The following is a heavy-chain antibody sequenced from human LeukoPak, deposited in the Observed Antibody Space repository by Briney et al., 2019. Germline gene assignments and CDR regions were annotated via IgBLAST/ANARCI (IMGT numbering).Heavy chain of an antibody. J-gene: IGHJ4*02. D-gene: IGHD3-3*01. Sequence: GGSLRLSCGASGFTFSSYGMHWVRQAPGKGLEWVAFIRYDGSNKYYADSVKGRFTISRDNSKNTLYLQMNSLRAEDTAVYYCAKDSTYYDFWSGPYPDYWGQGTLVTVSS. CDR1: GFTFSSYG. CDR3: AKDSTYYDFWSGPYPDY. CDR2: IRYDGSNK. V-gene: IGHV3-30*02.